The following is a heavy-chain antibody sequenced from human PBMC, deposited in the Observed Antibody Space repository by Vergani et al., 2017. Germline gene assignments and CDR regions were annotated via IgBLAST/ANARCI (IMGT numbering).Heavy chain of an antibody. V-gene: IGHV4-34*01. J-gene: IGHJ4*02. Sequence: QVQLQQWGAGLLKPSETLSLTCAVYGGSFSGYYWSWIRQPPGKGLEWIGEINHSGSTNYNPSLKIRVTISVDTSKNQFSLKLSSVTAADTAVYYCASDGQWAFDYWGRGTLVTVSS. CDR2: INHSGST. CDR3: ASDGQWAFDY. CDR1: GGSFSGYY. D-gene: IGHD6-19*01.